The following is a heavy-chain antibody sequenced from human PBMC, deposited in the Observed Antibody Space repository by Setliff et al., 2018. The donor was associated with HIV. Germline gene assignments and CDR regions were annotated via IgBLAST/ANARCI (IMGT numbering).Heavy chain of an antibody. Sequence: GASLKISCAASGFTVNSNYINWVRQAPGKGLEWVSVFYSNGKTYYADSVRGRFTISRDNSQNTVSLQMNSLRVEDTAVYYCARDFRRPVDAGLYYSYYMDVWGRGTTVTVS. CDR2: FYSNGKT. V-gene: IGHV3-66*03. D-gene: IGHD2-15*01. J-gene: IGHJ6*03. CDR1: GFTVNSNY. CDR3: ARDFRRPVDAGLYYSYYMDV.